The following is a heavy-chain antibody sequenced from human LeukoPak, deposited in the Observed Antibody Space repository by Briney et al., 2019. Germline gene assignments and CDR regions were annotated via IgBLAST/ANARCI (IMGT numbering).Heavy chain of an antibody. J-gene: IGHJ4*02. CDR2: ISSSSSYI. V-gene: IGHV3-21*01. Sequence: WVSSISSSSSYIYYADSVKGRFTISRDNAKNSLYLQMNSLRAEDTAVYYCARDRGGSYDYWGQGTLVTVSS. D-gene: IGHD1-26*01. CDR3: ARDRGGSYDY.